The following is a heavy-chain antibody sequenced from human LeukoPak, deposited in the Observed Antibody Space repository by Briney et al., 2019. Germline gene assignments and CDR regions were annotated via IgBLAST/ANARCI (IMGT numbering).Heavy chain of an antibody. V-gene: IGHV3-49*03. D-gene: IGHD6-13*01. Sequence: PGRSLRLSCTASGFTFGDYAMSWFRQAPGKGLEWVGFIRSKAYGRTTEYAASVKGRFTLSRDDSKSIAYLQMNSLKTEDTAVYYCTRAPWGGWQQLNRRGYYYYFYMDGWGKGATVTVSS. CDR1: GFTFGDYA. CDR3: TRAPWGGWQQLNRRGYYYYFYMDG. CDR2: IRSKAYGRTT. J-gene: IGHJ6*03.